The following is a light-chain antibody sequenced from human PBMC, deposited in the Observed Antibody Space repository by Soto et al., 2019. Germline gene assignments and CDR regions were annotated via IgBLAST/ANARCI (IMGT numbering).Light chain of an antibody. J-gene: IGKJ4*01. Sequence: EIVMTQSPLSLPVIPGEPASISCRSSQSLLHSNGYNYLNWYLQKPGQSPQLLIYLGSNRASGVPDRVSGSGSGTDFTLKISRVEADDVGIYYCMQSIQTPLTFGGGTKVEIK. V-gene: IGKV2-28*01. CDR1: QSLLHSNGYNY. CDR3: MQSIQTPLT. CDR2: LGS.